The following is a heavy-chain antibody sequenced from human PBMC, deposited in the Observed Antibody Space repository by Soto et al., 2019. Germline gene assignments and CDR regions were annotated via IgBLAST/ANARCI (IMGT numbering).Heavy chain of an antibody. CDR3: IRSLESSTIWYVDY. Sequence: GGSLRLSCAASGFTFSAATLHWVRQAPGKGLEWIGRIRSKVPYATVDAASVQGRFTISRDDSKNTAYLLMSSLKVEDTAVYYCIRSLESSTIWYVDYWGQGTLVTVSS. J-gene: IGHJ4*02. V-gene: IGHV3-73*01. CDR1: GFTFSAAT. CDR2: IRSKVPYAT. D-gene: IGHD2-2*01.